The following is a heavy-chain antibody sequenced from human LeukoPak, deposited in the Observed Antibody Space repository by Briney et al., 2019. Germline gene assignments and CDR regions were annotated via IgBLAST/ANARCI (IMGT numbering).Heavy chain of an antibody. J-gene: IGHJ2*01. D-gene: IGHD4-17*01. CDR3: ARQPRLTTVTTRSRDWYFDL. Sequence: SETLSLTCTVSGGSISSYYWSWIRQPPGKGLEWIGLIYYSGSTNYNPSLKSRVTISVDTSKNQFSLKLSSVTAADTAVYYCARQPRLTTVTTRSRDWYFDLWGRGTLVTVSS. CDR2: IYYSGST. V-gene: IGHV4-59*01. CDR1: GGSISSYY.